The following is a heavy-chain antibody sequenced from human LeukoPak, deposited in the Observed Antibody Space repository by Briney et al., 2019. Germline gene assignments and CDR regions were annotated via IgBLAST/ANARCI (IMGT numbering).Heavy chain of an antibody. Sequence: ASVRVSCTASGYTFTSYGMSWVRQAPGQGLEWMGWISAYNGNTNYAQMLQGRVTITTDTSTSTAYMELRSPRSDDTAVYYCARTSAATSYYFDYWGQGTLVTVSS. J-gene: IGHJ4*02. D-gene: IGHD2-15*01. CDR3: ARTSAATSYYFDY. CDR1: GYTFTSYG. V-gene: IGHV1-18*01. CDR2: ISAYNGNT.